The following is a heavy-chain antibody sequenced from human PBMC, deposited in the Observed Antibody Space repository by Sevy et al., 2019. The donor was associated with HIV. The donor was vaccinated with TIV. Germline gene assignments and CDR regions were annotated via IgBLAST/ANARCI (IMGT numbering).Heavy chain of an antibody. CDR3: ARSYYYDSSGYYYRVFGYYYGMDV. Sequence: ASVKVSCKASGYTFTGYYMHWVRQAPGQGLEWMGRINPNSGGTNYGEKFQGRVTMTRDTSISTAYMELSRLRSDDTAVYYCARSYYYDSSGYYYRVFGYYYGMDVWGQGTTVTVSS. V-gene: IGHV1-2*06. CDR1: GYTFTGYY. D-gene: IGHD3-22*01. CDR2: INPNSGGT. J-gene: IGHJ6*02.